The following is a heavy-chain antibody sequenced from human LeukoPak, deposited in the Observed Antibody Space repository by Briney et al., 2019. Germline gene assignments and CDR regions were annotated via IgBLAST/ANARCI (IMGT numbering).Heavy chain of an antibody. CDR2: ISDSGKTE. V-gene: IGHV3-48*03. Sequence: GGSLRLSCAASGFSLSSFQMNWVRQAPGKGLEWISYISDSGKTEYYADSVKGRFTISRDNAKNSLYLQMNSLTGEDTALYYCARDGTTNRYNWFDSWGQGTLVTVSS. D-gene: IGHD2-8*01. CDR3: ARDGTTNRYNWFDS. J-gene: IGHJ5*01. CDR1: GFSLSSFQ.